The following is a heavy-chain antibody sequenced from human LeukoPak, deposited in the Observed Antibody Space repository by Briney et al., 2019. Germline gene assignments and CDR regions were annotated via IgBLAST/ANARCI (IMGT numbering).Heavy chain of an antibody. CDR1: GFTFSSYA. J-gene: IGHJ3*02. V-gene: IGHV3-30*04. Sequence: PGGSLRLSCAASGFTFSSYAMHWVRQAPGKGLGWAAVISYDGSNKYYADSVKGRFTISRDNSKNTLYLQMNSLRAEDTAVYYCARVRGIAKETGSWDAFDIWGQGTMVTVSS. CDR2: ISYDGSNK. CDR3: ARVRGIAKETGSWDAFDI. D-gene: IGHD6-13*01.